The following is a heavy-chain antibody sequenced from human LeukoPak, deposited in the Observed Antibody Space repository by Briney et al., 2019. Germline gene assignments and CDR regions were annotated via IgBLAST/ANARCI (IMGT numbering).Heavy chain of an antibody. J-gene: IGHJ6*02. CDR3: AGISSGYYYYYGMDV. Sequence: SETLSLNCAVYGGSFSGYYWSWIRQPPGKGLEWIGEINHSGSTNYNPSLKSRVTISVDTSKNQFSLKLSSVTAADTAVYYCAGISSGYYYYYGMDVWGQGTTVTVSS. CDR2: INHSGST. D-gene: IGHD3-22*01. V-gene: IGHV4-34*01. CDR1: GGSFSGYY.